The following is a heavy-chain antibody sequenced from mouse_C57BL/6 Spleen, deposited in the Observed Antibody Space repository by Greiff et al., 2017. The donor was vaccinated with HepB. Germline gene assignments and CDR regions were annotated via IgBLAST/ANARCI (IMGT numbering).Heavy chain of an antibody. CDR2: INPGSGGT. CDR1: GYAFTNYL. V-gene: IGHV1-54*01. CDR3: ARVYYGNYGGAMDY. Sequence: QVQLKESGAELVRPGTSVKVSCKASGYAFTNYLIEWVKQRPGQGLEWIGVINPGSGGTNYNEKFKGKATLTADKSSSTAYMQLSSLTSEDSAFYFCARVYYGNYGGAMDYWGQGTSVTVSS. J-gene: IGHJ4*01. D-gene: IGHD2-1*01.